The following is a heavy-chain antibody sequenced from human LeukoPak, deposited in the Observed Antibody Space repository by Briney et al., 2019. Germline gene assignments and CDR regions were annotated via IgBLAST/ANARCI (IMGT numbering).Heavy chain of an antibody. CDR3: AKDRYCSGGSCYADALDI. D-gene: IGHD2-15*01. V-gene: IGHV3-23*01. CDR2: LSAGGGST. CDR1: GFTFSNYA. J-gene: IGHJ3*02. Sequence: GGSLRLSCAASGFTFSNYAMNWVRQAPGKGLEWVSGLSAGGGSTYYADSVKGRVIISRDNTENTLYLEMNNLRVEDTAVYYCAKDRYCSGGSCYADALDIWGQGTLVTVSS.